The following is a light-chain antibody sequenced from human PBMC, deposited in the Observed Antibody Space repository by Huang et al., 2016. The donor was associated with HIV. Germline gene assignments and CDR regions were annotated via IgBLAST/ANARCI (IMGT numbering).Light chain of an antibody. CDR3: QQSYGTPRT. J-gene: IGKJ1*01. Sequence: DIQMTQSPSSLPSSVGDSVTITCRASDTISNCLNWYQQKPGNAPKLLISTASSSQSGVPSRFIGSGSGTDFTLTINSLQPDDFATYYCQQSYGTPRTFGQGTRVEIK. CDR2: TAS. CDR1: DTISNC. V-gene: IGKV1-39*01.